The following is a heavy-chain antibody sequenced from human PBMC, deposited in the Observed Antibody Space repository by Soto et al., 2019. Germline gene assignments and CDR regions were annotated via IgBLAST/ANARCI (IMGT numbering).Heavy chain of an antibody. J-gene: IGHJ4*02. CDR1: RYTFISYD. Sequence: QVQLVQSGAEVKKPGASVKVSCKASRYTFISYDINWVRQATGQGLEWMGWMNPKSANTGYAQNFQGRVTMTRKTSIDTAYMELSSLRSEDTAVYYCARSPSWETTVTPYYFDYWGQGTLVTVSS. CDR2: MNPKSANT. CDR3: ARSPSWETTVTPYYFDY. D-gene: IGHD4-4*01. V-gene: IGHV1-8*01.